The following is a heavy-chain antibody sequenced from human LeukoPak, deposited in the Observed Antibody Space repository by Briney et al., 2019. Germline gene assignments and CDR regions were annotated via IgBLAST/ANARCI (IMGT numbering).Heavy chain of an antibody. V-gene: IGHV4-59*01. CDR2: LYSSGGT. Sequence: SETLSLTCSVSAGSITGYFWSWIRQPPGKGLEWIGYLYSSGGTNYNPSLKRRLTMSVDTSKNQVSLNLRSVNAADTAVDYCARSREIREGNAFDIWGQGTMVTVSS. J-gene: IGHJ3*02. CDR1: AGSITGYF. D-gene: IGHD3-10*01. CDR3: ARSREIREGNAFDI.